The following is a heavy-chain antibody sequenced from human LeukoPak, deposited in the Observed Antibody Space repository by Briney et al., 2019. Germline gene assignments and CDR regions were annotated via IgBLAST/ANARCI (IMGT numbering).Heavy chain of an antibody. V-gene: IGHV3-53*01. CDR2: IYSGGST. CDR1: GFTVSSNS. D-gene: IGHD2-21*02. Sequence: GGSLRLSCAASGFTVSSNSMSWVRQAPGKGLEWVSVIYSGGSTYYADSVKGRFTISRDNSKNTLHLQMNSLRAEDTAVYYCARTPPKGDIDYWGQGTLVTVSS. J-gene: IGHJ4*02. CDR3: ARTPPKGDIDY.